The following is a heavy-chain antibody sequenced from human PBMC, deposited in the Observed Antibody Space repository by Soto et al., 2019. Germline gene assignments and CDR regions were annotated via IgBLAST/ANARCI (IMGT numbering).Heavy chain of an antibody. CDR1: GFIFSNNG. J-gene: IGHJ4*02. V-gene: IGHV3-30*03. CDR2: MSYDGSDT. Sequence: QVQLVESGGGVVQPGRSLRLSCVGSGFIFSNNGMHWVRQTPGKGLEWVAFMSYDGSDTFYADSVKGRFTISRDNSKNTFFLHMSTLRAEDTAVYYSTIVRVADSALAHGGQGTLVTVSS. D-gene: IGHD3-10*02. CDR3: TIVRVADSALAH.